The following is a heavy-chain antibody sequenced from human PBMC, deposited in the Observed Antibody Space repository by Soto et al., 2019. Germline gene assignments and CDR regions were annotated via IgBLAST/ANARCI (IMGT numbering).Heavy chain of an antibody. CDR1: RYTLTIYY. V-gene: IGHV1-46*01. CDR2: INPHGGST. J-gene: IGHJ5*02. CDR3: ARSSGGKYGIIIEGTNWLAP. Sequence: GASVKVSCKAPRYTLTIYYSNWVRQAPGQGLEWIGVINPHGGSTAYAQKFTGRVTLTRDTPASTLSMEVSSLTSEDTAMYYCARSSGGKYGIIIEGTNWLAPWGQGTLVTVSS. D-gene: IGHD1-26*01.